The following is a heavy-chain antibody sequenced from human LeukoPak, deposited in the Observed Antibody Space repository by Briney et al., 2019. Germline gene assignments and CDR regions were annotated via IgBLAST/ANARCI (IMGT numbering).Heavy chain of an antibody. J-gene: IGHJ4*02. Sequence: PSETLSLTCTVSGGSISSYYWSWIRQPPGKGLEWIGYIYYSGSTNYNPSLKSRVTISVDTSKNQFSLKLSSVTAADTAVYYCARGRRRHCSSTSCYNLSYFDYWGQGTLVTVSS. D-gene: IGHD2-2*02. CDR1: GGSISSYY. V-gene: IGHV4-59*12. CDR2: IYYSGST. CDR3: ARGRRRHCSSTSCYNLSYFDY.